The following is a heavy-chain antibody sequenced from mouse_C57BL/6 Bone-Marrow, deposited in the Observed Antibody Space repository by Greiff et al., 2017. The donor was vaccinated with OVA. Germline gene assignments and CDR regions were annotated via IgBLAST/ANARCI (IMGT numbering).Heavy chain of an antibody. J-gene: IGHJ4*01. CDR3: SRQTALREDC. CDR2: IYPGNSDT. CDR1: GYTFTSYC. D-gene: IGHD3-2*01. V-gene: IGHV1-5*01. Sequence: VQLQQSGTELVRPGASVKMSCKTSGYTFTSYCMHWVKQRPGQGLEWIGAIYPGNSDTSYNQKFKGKATLTAVTSSSTAYMELSSLTSEDSAVXDCSRQTALREDCWGTGTSVTVSS.